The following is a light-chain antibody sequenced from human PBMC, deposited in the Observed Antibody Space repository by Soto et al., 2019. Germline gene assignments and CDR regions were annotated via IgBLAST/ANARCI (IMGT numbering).Light chain of an antibody. CDR2: GAS. CDR3: QQYNNLPRT. J-gene: IGKJ1*01. CDR1: QSVSSN. V-gene: IGKV3-15*01. Sequence: EIVMTQSPATLSVSPGERATLSFRASQSVSSNLAWYQQKPGQAPRLLIYGASTRATGIPARFSGSGSGTEFTLTISSLQSEDFAVYYCQQYNNLPRTFGQGTKVEIK.